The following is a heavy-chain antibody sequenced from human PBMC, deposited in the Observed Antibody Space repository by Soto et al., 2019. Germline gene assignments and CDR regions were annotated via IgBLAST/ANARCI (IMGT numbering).Heavy chain of an antibody. V-gene: IGHV4-34*01. Sequence: LSLTCAVYGGSFSGYYWSWIRQPPRKGLEWIGDINHSGRTNYNPSLKSRVTISVDTSKNQFSLKLTSVTAADTAVYYCARGPDQWPLDYWGQGALVTVSS. CDR2: INHSGRT. D-gene: IGHD6-19*01. CDR3: ARGPDQWPLDY. J-gene: IGHJ4*02. CDR1: GGSFSGYY.